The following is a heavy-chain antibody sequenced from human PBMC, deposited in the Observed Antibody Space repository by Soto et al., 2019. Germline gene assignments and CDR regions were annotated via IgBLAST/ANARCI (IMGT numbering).Heavy chain of an antibody. J-gene: IGHJ4*02. D-gene: IGHD5-12*01. CDR1: GFTFSSYS. V-gene: IGHV3-21*01. CDR3: ATNRRDGYNHFDY. CDR2: ISSSSTYI. Sequence: EVQLVESGGGLVKPGGSLRLSCAASGFTFSSYSINWVRQAPGKGLEWVSSISSSSTYIYYADSVKGRFTISRDNARNSVYLQMNSLRAEDTAVYYCATNRRDGYNHFDYWGQGSLVTVSS.